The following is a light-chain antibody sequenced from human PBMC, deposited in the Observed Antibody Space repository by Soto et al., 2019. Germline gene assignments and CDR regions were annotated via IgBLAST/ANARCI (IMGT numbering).Light chain of an antibody. J-gene: IGLJ1*01. Sequence: QSVLTQPASLSGSPGQSITISCTGTSSDIGAYDYVSWFQQHPGKAPKLMISEVNNRPSGVSNRFSGSKSGNTAYLTISGLQLEDEAVYYCSSYTSGSTLPWVFGTGTKVTVL. V-gene: IGLV2-14*01. CDR1: SSDIGAYDY. CDR2: EVN. CDR3: SSYTSGSTLPWV.